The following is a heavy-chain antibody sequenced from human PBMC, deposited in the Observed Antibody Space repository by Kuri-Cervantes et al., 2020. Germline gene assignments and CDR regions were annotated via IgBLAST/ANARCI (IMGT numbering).Heavy chain of an antibody. CDR3: AKDGLYSNGWWSYMDV. CDR2: IRYDGSNK. Sequence: GESLKISCAASGFTFSSYGMHWVRQAPGKGLEWVAFIRYDGSNKYYADSVKGRFTISRDNSKNTLYLQMNSLRAEDTAVYYCAKDGLYSNGWWSYMDVWGKGTTVTVSS. J-gene: IGHJ6*03. CDR1: GFTFSSYG. D-gene: IGHD4-11*01. V-gene: IGHV3-30*02.